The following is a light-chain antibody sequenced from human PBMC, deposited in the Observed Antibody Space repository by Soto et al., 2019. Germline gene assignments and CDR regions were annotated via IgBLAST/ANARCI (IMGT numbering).Light chain of an antibody. V-gene: IGKV1-33*01. Sequence: DIQMTQSPSSLSASIGDRVTITCQASQDISNSLNWYQQKSGKAPKLLMYDVSNLEPGVPSRFSGRRSGTDFTVTIGGLQPEDVATYFGQQYHSLPLTFGGGTKLE. CDR1: QDISNS. CDR2: DVS. J-gene: IGKJ4*01. CDR3: QQYHSLPLT.